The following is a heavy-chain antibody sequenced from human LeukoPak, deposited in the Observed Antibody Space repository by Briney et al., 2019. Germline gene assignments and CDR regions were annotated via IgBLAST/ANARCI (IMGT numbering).Heavy chain of an antibody. CDR2: IYSGGST. Sequence: GGSLRLSCAASGFTVSSNYMSWARQPPGKGLKGVSVIYSGGSTYYADSVKGRFTISRDNSKNTLYLQMNSLRAEDTAVYYCARASDSSGRARVGYFDYWGQGTLVTVSS. J-gene: IGHJ4*02. D-gene: IGHD3-22*01. V-gene: IGHV3-53*01. CDR1: GFTVSSNY. CDR3: ARASDSSGRARVGYFDY.